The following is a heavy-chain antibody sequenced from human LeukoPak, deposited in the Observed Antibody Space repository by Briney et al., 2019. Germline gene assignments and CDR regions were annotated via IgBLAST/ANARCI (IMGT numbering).Heavy chain of an antibody. CDR3: ARVRAEPKYYFDY. CDR1: GYTFTGYY. Sequence: ASVNVSCKAAGYTFTGYYMHWVRQALGQGIEWMGWINPNSGGTNYAQKFQGRVTMTRDTSISTAYMELSRLRSDDTAVYYCARVRAEPKYYFDYWGQGTLVTVSS. D-gene: IGHD1-14*01. CDR2: INPNSGGT. J-gene: IGHJ4*02. V-gene: IGHV1-2*02.